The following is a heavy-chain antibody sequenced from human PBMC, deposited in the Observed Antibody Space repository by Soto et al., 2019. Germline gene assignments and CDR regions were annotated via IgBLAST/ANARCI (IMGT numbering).Heavy chain of an antibody. D-gene: IGHD4-4*01. CDR1: GGSISSSNW. J-gene: IGHJ6*02. CDR2: IYHSGST. V-gene: IGHV4-4*02. CDR3: ARGPPPLQYYYYYYGMDV. Sequence: TSETLSLTCAVSGGSISSSNWWSWVRQPPGKGLEWIGEIYHSGSTNYNPSLKSRVTISVDTSKNQFSLKLSSVTAADTAVYYCARGPPPLQYYYYYYGMDVWGQGTTVTVSS.